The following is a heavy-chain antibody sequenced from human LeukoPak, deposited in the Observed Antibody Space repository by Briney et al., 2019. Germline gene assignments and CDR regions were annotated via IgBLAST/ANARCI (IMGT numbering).Heavy chain of an antibody. D-gene: IGHD3-3*01. CDR2: IYYSGST. CDR1: GGSISSSSYY. V-gene: IGHV4-39*01. Sequence: PSETLSLTCTVSGGSISSSSYYWGWIRQPPGKGLEWIGSIYYSGSTYYNPSLKSRVTISVDTSKNQFSLKLSSVTAADTAVYYCARGDFWSNAFDIWGQRTMVTVSS. J-gene: IGHJ3*02. CDR3: ARGDFWSNAFDI.